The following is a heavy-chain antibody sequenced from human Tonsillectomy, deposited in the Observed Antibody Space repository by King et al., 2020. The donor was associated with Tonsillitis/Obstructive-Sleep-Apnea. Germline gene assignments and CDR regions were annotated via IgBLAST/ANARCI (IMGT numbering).Heavy chain of an antibody. CDR2: ITWDGGST. Sequence: VQLVESGGVVVQPGGSLRLLCAASGFPFDDYTMHWVRQAPGKGLEWVSLITWDGGSTSYADAVKGRFTISRDNNKNSLYLQMNSLRTEATALYYCAKSGYGGTALYYYYMDVWGKGTTVTVSS. D-gene: IGHD4-23*01. CDR1: GFPFDDYT. V-gene: IGHV3-43*01. J-gene: IGHJ6*03. CDR3: AKSGYGGTALYYYYMDV.